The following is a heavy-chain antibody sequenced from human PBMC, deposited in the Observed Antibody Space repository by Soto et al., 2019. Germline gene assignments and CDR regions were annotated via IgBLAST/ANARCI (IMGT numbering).Heavy chain of an antibody. J-gene: IGHJ4*02. V-gene: IGHV3-53*01. Sequence: PGGSLRLSCAASGFTFSRYGMNWVRQGPGKGLEWVSVIYKGGSTYYADSVKGRFTISRDNSKNTVFLQMNSLRAEDTAVYYCASTWDSATYYYFDYWGQGTLVTVSS. CDR2: IYKGGST. CDR3: ASTWDSATYYYFDY. CDR1: GFTFSRYG. D-gene: IGHD1-26*01.